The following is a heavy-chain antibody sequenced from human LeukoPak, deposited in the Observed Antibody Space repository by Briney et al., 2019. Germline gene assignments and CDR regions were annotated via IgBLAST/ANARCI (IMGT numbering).Heavy chain of an antibody. Sequence: SETLSLTCTVSGGSISSSSYYWGWIRQPPGKGLEWIGNIYYSGSTYYNPSLTSRVTISVDTSKNQFSLKLSSVTAADTAVYYCARSIQLWPHSTFDYWGQGTLVTVSS. CDR3: ARSIQLWPHSTFDY. CDR2: IYYSGST. D-gene: IGHD5-18*01. CDR1: GGSISSSSYY. J-gene: IGHJ4*02. V-gene: IGHV4-39*07.